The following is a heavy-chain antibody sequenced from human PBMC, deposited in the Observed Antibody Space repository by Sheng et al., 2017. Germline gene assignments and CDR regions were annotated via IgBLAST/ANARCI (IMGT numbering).Heavy chain of an antibody. D-gene: IGHD4-17*01. CDR2: INHSGST. CDR1: GGSFSGYY. J-gene: IGHJ4*02. V-gene: IGHV4-34*01. Sequence: QVQLQQWGAGLLKPSETLSLTCAVYGGSFSGYYWSWIRQPPGKGLEWIGEINHSGSTNYNPSIKSRVTISVDTSKNQFSLKLSSVTAADTAVYYCARGPRYGDYRGHFDYWGQGTLVTVSS. CDR3: ARGPRYGDYRGHFDY.